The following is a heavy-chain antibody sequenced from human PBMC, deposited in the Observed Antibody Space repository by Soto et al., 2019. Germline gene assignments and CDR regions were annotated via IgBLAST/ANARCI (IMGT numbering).Heavy chain of an antibody. D-gene: IGHD5-18*01. Sequence: EVQLLESGGGLVQPGGSLRLSCAASEFSFGGYAISWVRLAPGKGLEWVSGISGSGSTAFYADSVRGRFTISRDNSKNTLYLQMNSLRAEDPAVSYCAKGARGYSPAAMDVWGQGTTVTVSS. V-gene: IGHV3-23*01. CDR2: ISGSGSTA. CDR3: AKGARGYSPAAMDV. CDR1: EFSFGGYA. J-gene: IGHJ6*02.